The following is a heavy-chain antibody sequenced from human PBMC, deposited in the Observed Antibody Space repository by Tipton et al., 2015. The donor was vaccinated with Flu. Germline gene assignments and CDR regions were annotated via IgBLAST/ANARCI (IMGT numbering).Heavy chain of an antibody. CDR3: ARLSYYDVDLKNFYFDY. D-gene: IGHD3-10*02. V-gene: IGHV4-61*01. J-gene: IGHJ4*02. Sequence: TLSLTCTVSGGSVSSGFYYWSWIRQPPGKALEWIGYIYYSGTTNYNPSLKSRVTISVDTSKSQFSLMLKSVTAADTAVYYCARLSYYDVDLKNFYFDYWGQGTLVTVSS. CDR2: IYYSGTT. CDR1: GGSVSSGFYY.